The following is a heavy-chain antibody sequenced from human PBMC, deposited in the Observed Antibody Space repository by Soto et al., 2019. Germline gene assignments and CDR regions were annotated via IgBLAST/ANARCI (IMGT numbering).Heavy chain of an antibody. CDR2: ISGDGNDK. J-gene: IGHJ4*02. Sequence: QVQLVESGGGVVQPGRSLRLSCAASGFIFRNFGMHWVRRAPGKGLEWVATISGDGNDKYYPDSMKGRFTISRDNFNXXXXXXLNXXRPEDTAVYHCVQGASTAHQPLDSWGQGVLVTVSS. D-gene: IGHD1-26*01. CDR3: VQGASTAHQPLDS. CDR1: GFIFRNFG. V-gene: IGHV3-30*03.